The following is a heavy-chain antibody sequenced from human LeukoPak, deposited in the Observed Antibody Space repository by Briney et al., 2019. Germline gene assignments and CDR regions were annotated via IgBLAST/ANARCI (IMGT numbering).Heavy chain of an antibody. CDR1: GYTFTGYY. CDR2: ISPNSGGT. CDR3: ARAKYYYDSSGHPEDY. V-gene: IGHV1-2*06. J-gene: IGHJ4*02. D-gene: IGHD3-22*01. Sequence: ASVTVSCKASGYTFTGYYMHWVRQAPGQGLEWMGRISPNSGGTNYAQKFQGRVTMTRDTSISTAYMELSRLRSDDTAVYYCARAKYYYDSSGHPEDYWGQGTLVTVSS.